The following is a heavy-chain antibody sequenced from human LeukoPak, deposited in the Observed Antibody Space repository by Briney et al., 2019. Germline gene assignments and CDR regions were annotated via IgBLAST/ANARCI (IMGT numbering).Heavy chain of an antibody. D-gene: IGHD3-22*01. CDR1: GFTFSSYA. CDR3: ARDYYDSSGYSVDHDY. CDR2: ISYDGSNK. Sequence: GGSLRLSCAASGFTFSSYAMHWVRQAPGKGLEWVAVISYDGSNKYYAASVKGRFTISRDNSKNTLYLQMNSLRAEDTAVYYCARDYYDSSGYSVDHDYWGQGTLVTVSS. V-gene: IGHV3-30-3*01. J-gene: IGHJ4*02.